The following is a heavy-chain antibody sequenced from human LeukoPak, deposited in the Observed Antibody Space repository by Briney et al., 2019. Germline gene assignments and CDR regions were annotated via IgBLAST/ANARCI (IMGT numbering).Heavy chain of an antibody. CDR2: IFPGDSDT. V-gene: IGHV5-51*01. D-gene: IGHD7-27*01. CDR1: GYTFTTYW. CDR3: ARVEELGSTYFDS. J-gene: IGHJ4*02. Sequence: GDSLKISCKCSGYTFTTYWIAWLRQMPGKGLEWMGIIFPGDSDTRYSPSFQGQVTISAGKSISTAYLQWSSLEASDTAMYYCARVEELGSTYFDSWGQGTLVTVS.